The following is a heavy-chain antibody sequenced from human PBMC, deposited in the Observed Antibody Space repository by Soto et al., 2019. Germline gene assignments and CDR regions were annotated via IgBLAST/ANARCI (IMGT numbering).Heavy chain of an antibody. CDR1: GFSLSTSGVG. CDR2: IYWDDDK. V-gene: IGHV2-5*02. CDR3: AHRRRGLYYDYIWGSHFDY. J-gene: IGHJ4*02. D-gene: IGHD3-16*01. Sequence: QITLKESGPTLVKPTQTLTLTCTFSGFSLSTSGVGVGWIRQPPGKALEWLALIYWDDDKRYSPSLKSRLTNTKDTSKNQVVLTMTNMDPVDTATYYCAHRRRGLYYDYIWGSHFDYWGQGTLVTVSS.